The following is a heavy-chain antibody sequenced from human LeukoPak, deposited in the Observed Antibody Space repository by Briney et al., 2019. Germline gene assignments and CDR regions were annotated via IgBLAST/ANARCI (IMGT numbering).Heavy chain of an antibody. D-gene: IGHD3-22*01. CDR2: ISSSGSTI. V-gene: IGHV3-11*04. CDR1: GFTFSDYY. Sequence: GGSLRLSCAASGFTFSDYYMSWIRQAPGKGLEWVSYISSSGSTIYYADSVKGRFTISRDNAKNSLYLQMNSLRAEDTAVYYCARVQRYYYDSSGYSFGPWGQGTLVTVSS. CDR3: ARVQRYYYDSSGYSFGP. J-gene: IGHJ5*02.